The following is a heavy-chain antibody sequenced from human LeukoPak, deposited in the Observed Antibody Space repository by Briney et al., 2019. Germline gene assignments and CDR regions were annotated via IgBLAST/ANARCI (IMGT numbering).Heavy chain of an antibody. V-gene: IGHV1-2*02. Sequence: ASVKVSCKASGYIFTDYYMHWVRQAPGQGLEWMGWVNPNSGGTNYAQRLQGRVTMTRDTSISTAYMELSSLTSDDTAVYYCARVGYSSAWSNFDYWGQGTLVTVSS. CDR2: VNPNSGGT. J-gene: IGHJ4*02. D-gene: IGHD6-19*01. CDR3: ARVGYSSAWSNFDY. CDR1: GYIFTDYY.